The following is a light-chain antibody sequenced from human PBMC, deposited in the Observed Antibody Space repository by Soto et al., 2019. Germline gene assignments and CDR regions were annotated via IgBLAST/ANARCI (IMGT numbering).Light chain of an antibody. CDR2: STS. CDR1: QSVSSSS. V-gene: IGKV3-20*01. J-gene: IGKJ5*01. CDR3: QQYGSSSIT. Sequence: EIVLTQSPGTLSLSPGERATLSCRASQSVSSSSLAWNQQKPGQAPRLLIYSTSSRATGIPDRFSGSGSGTDFTLTISRLEPEYFAVYYCQQYGSSSITFGQGTRLEIK.